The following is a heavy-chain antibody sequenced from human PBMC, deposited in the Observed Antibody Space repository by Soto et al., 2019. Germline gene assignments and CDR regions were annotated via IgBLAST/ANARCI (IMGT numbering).Heavy chain of an antibody. CDR1: GFTFNTYG. D-gene: IGHD4-17*01. CDR2: VSYHGTDK. Sequence: QVQLVESGGGVVQPGRSLRLSCTASGFTFNTYGMQWVRQAPGKGLEWVAIVSYHGTDKFYADSVKGQFTISRDNSKNTLYLQMNSLRVDDTAVYYCAKASTTVTSYYFDYWGQGTLVTVSS. CDR3: AKASTTVTSYYFDY. J-gene: IGHJ4*02. V-gene: IGHV3-30*18.